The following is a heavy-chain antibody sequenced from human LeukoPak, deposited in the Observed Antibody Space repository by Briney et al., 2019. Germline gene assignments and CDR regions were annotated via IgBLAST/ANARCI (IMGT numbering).Heavy chain of an antibody. V-gene: IGHV3-48*03. CDR2: ISSSGSTI. CDR3: ARDATYYYDSSGYCPFDY. Sequence: GGSLRLSCAASGFTFSSYEMNWVRQAPGKGLEWVSYISSSGSTIYYADSVKGRFTISRDNAKNSLYLQMNSLRAEDTAVYYCARDATYYYDSSGYCPFDYWGQGTLVTVSS. CDR1: GFTFSSYE. J-gene: IGHJ4*02. D-gene: IGHD3-22*01.